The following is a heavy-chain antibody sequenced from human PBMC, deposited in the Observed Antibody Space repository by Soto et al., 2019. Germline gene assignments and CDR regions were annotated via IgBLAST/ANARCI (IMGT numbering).Heavy chain of an antibody. CDR1: GGSISSGDYY. J-gene: IGHJ6*02. CDR2: INHSGST. Sequence: SETLSLTCTVSGGSISSGDYYWSWIRQPPGKGLEWIGEINHSGSTNYNPSLKSRVTISVDTSKNQFSLKLSSVTAADTAVYYCARGLRRYSYGREYYYGMDVWGQGTTVTVSS. D-gene: IGHD5-18*01. CDR3: ARGLRRYSYGREYYYGMDV. V-gene: IGHV4-39*07.